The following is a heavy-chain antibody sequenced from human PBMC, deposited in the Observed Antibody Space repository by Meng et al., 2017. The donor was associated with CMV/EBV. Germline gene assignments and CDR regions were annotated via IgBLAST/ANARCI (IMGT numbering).Heavy chain of an antibody. V-gene: IGHV1-69*05. CDR1: GGTFSSYA. CDR3: ARGDCSSTSCYGGYENGMDV. D-gene: IGHD2-2*01. CDR2: ITPIFGTA. Sequence: SVKVSCKASGGTFSSYAISWVRQAPGQGLEWMGGITPIFGTANYAQKFQGRVTITTDESTSTAYMELSSLRSEDTAVYYCARGDCSSTSCYGGYENGMDVWGQGTTVTVSS. J-gene: IGHJ6*02.